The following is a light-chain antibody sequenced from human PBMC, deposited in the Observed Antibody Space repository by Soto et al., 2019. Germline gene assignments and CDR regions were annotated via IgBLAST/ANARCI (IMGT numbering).Light chain of an antibody. Sequence: VLTQSPSTLSLSAGDGVSLSCRAIQTVPNNYLAWYQQKPDQAPRLLIFGASNRSTAIPDRFGGSGYGTDFTLSISRLEPEDYAVYYCQQYGASPSTFDGGARLEVK. J-gene: IGKJ4*01. V-gene: IGKV3-20*01. CDR2: GAS. CDR1: QTVPNNY. CDR3: QQYGASPST.